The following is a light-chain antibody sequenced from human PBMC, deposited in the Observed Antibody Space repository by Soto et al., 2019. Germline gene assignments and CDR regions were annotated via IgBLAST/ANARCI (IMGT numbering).Light chain of an antibody. CDR2: GAS. CDR1: QSVSSSY. V-gene: IGKV3-20*01. CDR3: QQFDNVPVT. Sequence: EIVLTQSPGTLSLSPGERATLSCRASQSVSSSYLAWYQQKPGQAHRLLIYGASSRATGIPDRFSGSGSGTDFTFTISSLQPEDIGTYYCQQFDNVPVTFGGGTKVEIQ. J-gene: IGKJ4*01.